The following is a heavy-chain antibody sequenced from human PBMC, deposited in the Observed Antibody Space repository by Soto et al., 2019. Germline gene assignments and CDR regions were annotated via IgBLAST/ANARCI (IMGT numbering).Heavy chain of an antibody. Sequence: ASVKVSCKASGYTFTGYYMHWVRQAPGQGLEWMGWINPNSGGTNYAQKFQGRVTMTRDTSISTAYMELSRLRSDDTAVYYCARGEGSCDFWSGEIDYWGQGTLVTVSS. V-gene: IGHV1-2*02. CDR2: INPNSGGT. CDR3: ARGEGSCDFWSGEIDY. J-gene: IGHJ4*02. D-gene: IGHD3-3*01. CDR1: GYTFTGYY.